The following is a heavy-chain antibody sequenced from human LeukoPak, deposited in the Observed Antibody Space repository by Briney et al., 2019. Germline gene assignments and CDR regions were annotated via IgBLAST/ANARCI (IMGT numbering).Heavy chain of an antibody. CDR2: ISASGGTT. D-gene: IGHD3-22*01. CDR1: GFTFNSYA. CDR3: ASRGYDSSGP. Sequence: GGSLRLSCAASGFTFNSYAMRWVRQAPGKGLEWVSAISASGGTTYYADSVKGRFTISRDNSKDTLYLQMNSLRAEDTAVYYCASRGYDSSGPWGQGTLVTVSS. V-gene: IGHV3-23*01. J-gene: IGHJ4*02.